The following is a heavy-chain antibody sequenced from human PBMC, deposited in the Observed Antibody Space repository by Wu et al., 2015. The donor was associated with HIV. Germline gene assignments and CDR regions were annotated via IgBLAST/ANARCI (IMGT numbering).Heavy chain of an antibody. D-gene: IGHD5-24*01. Sequence: QVQLVQSGAEVKKPGASVKVSCKASGYIFTTYYIHWVRQAPGQGLEWMGIINPSGGSTSYAQKFQGRVTMTRDTSTSTVYMELSSLRSEDTAVYYCARNLKDGRDNWGQGTLVTVSS. CDR1: GYIFTTYY. J-gene: IGHJ4*02. CDR2: INPSGGST. V-gene: IGHV1-46*01. CDR3: ARNLKDGRDN.